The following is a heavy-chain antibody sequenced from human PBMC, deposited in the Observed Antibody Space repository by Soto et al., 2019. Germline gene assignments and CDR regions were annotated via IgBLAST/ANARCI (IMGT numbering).Heavy chain of an antibody. J-gene: IGHJ4*02. Sequence: QVQLVESGGGVVQPGRSLRLSCAASGFTFSNHGMHWVRQAPGKEVEWVTVISYDGSNKYYADSVRGRFTISRDNSKNTLYLQMNSLRVEDTAVYYCVKERMEQYQVLPFFEYWGQGTLVTVSS. D-gene: IGHD2-2*01. V-gene: IGHV3-30*18. CDR3: VKERMEQYQVLPFFEY. CDR2: ISYDGSNK. CDR1: GFTFSNHG.